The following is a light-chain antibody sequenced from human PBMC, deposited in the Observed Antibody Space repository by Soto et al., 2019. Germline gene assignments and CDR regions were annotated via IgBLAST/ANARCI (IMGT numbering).Light chain of an antibody. V-gene: IGLV1-47*01. Sequence: QSVLTQPPSASATPGQRVTNSCSGSSSNIGNNYVYWYQHVPGTAPKLLIYQSDRRPSGVPDRFSGSKSGSSVSLAINGLRSEDEADYYCASWDDSLSGPVFGGGTKLTVL. CDR2: QSD. J-gene: IGLJ3*02. CDR3: ASWDDSLSGPV. CDR1: SSNIGNNY.